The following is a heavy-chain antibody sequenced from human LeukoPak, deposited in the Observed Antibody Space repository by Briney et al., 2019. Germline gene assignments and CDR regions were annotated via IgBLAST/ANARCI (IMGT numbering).Heavy chain of an antibody. CDR1: GGSISSYY. CDR2: IYYSGST. CDR3: ARGSIAAAVPLGY. J-gene: IGHJ4*02. D-gene: IGHD6-13*01. V-gene: IGHV4-59*01. Sequence: SETLSLTCTVSGGSISSYYWSWIRQPPGKGLEWIGYIYYSGSTNYNPSLKSRVTISVDTSKNQFSLKLSSVTAADTAVYYCARGSIAAAVPLGYWGQGTLVTVSS.